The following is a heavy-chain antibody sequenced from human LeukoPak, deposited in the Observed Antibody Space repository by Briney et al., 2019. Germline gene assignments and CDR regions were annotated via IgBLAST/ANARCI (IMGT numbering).Heavy chain of an antibody. CDR3: ATIQINMVRGVLYFDY. V-gene: IGHV1-18*01. J-gene: IGHJ4*02. CDR2: ISAYNGNT. CDR1: GYTFTSYG. D-gene: IGHD3-10*01. Sequence: ASVKLSCTASGYTFTSYGISWVRQGPGQGREWMGWISAYNGNTNYAQKLQSRVTMTTKTSTSTAYIELRSLRSDDTAVYYCATIQINMVRGVLYFDYWGQGTLGTLSS.